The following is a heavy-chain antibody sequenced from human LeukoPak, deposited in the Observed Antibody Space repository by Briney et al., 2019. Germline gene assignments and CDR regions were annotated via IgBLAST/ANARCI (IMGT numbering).Heavy chain of an antibody. CDR1: GYTFTSYG. Sequence: ASVKVSCKASGYTFTSYGISWVRQAPGQGLEWMGWINPNSGGTNYAQKFQGRVTMTRDTSISTAYMELSRLRSDDTAVYYCARFSFYDSSGYDRWGQGTLVTVSS. J-gene: IGHJ5*02. CDR2: INPNSGGT. D-gene: IGHD3-22*01. V-gene: IGHV1-2*02. CDR3: ARFSFYDSSGYDR.